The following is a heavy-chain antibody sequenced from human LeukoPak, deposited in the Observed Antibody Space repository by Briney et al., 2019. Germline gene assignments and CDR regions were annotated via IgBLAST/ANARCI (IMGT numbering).Heavy chain of an antibody. CDR2: ISYDGSSK. CDR3: ARARGKQQLVRGVWFDY. CDR1: GFTFSTYG. V-gene: IGHV3-30*03. Sequence: GRSLRLSCAASGFTFSTYGMHWVRQAPGKGLEWVAIISYDGSSKYYGDSVKGRFTISRDNSKSTLYLQMNSLRAEDTAVYYCARARGKQQLVRGVWFDYWGQGTLVTVSS. D-gene: IGHD6-13*01. J-gene: IGHJ4*02.